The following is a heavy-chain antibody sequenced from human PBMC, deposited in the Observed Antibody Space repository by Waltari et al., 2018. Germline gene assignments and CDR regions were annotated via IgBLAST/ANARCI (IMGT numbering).Heavy chain of an antibody. J-gene: IGHJ4*02. CDR3: ASGTYYYDSSGYYYDY. Sequence: EVQLVESGGGLIQPGGSLRLSCAASGFTVSSNYMSWVRQAPGKGLEWVSVIYSGGSKYYADSVKGRFTISRDNSKNTLYLQMNSLRAEDTAVYYCASGTYYYDSSGYYYDYWGQGTLVTVSS. CDR1: GFTVSSNY. D-gene: IGHD3-22*01. V-gene: IGHV3-53*01. CDR2: IYSGGSK.